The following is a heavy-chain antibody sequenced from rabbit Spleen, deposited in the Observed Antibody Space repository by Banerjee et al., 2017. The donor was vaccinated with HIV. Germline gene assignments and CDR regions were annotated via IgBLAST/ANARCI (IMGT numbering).Heavy chain of an antibody. CDR3: ARDTSSSFSSYGMDL. CDR1: GFSFSDRDV. Sequence: QEQLVESGGGLVKPEGSLTLTCKASGFSFSDRDVMCWVRQAPGKGLEWIACINTATGKAVYASWAKGRFTISKTSSNTVTLQMTSLTAADTATCFCARDTSSSFSSYGMDLWGQGTLVTVS. J-gene: IGHJ6*01. CDR2: INTATGKA. V-gene: IGHV1S45*01. D-gene: IGHD1-1*01.